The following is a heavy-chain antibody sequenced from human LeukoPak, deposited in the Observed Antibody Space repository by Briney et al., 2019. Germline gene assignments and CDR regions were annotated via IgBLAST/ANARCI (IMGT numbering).Heavy chain of an antibody. CDR2: IDHSGRT. J-gene: IGHJ4*02. CDR1: SYSISSGYY. V-gene: IGHV4-38-2*02. CDR3: GRDRPTGYYDY. Sequence: PSETLSLTYTVSSYSISSGYYWGWIRQPPGKGLEWIGSIDHSGRTYYHPSLKSRVTISVDTSKNQFSLKLSSVTAADTAVYFCGRDRPTGYYDYWGQGILVTVSS. D-gene: IGHD3-9*01.